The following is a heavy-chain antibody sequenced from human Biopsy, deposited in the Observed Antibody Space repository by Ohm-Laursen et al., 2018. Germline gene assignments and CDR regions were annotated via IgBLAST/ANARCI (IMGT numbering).Heavy chain of an antibody. D-gene: IGHD6-19*01. CDR1: GFTFNIYA. V-gene: IGHV3-23*01. CDR3: ARSGWNFEFDS. CDR2: ISGTTTKT. J-gene: IGHJ4*02. Sequence: SLRLSCAASGFTFNIYAMNWVRQAPGKGLEWVSTISGTTTKTYYADSVKGGFTISRDNSKNTVSLQMDSLRAEDTAIYYCARSGWNFEFDSWGKGTLVAVSS.